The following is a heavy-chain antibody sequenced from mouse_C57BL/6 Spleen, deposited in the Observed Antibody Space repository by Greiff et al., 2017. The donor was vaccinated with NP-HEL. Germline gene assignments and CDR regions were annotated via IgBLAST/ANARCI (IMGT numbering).Heavy chain of an antibody. Sequence: QVQLQQSGAELVRPGSSVKLSCKASGYTFTSYWMDWVKQRPGQGLEWIGNIYPSDSETHYNQKFKDKATLTVDKSSSTAYMQLSSLTSEDSAVYYCARCTTVAVGDYFDDWGQGTTLTVSS. J-gene: IGHJ2*01. D-gene: IGHD1-1*01. CDR1: GYTFTSYW. V-gene: IGHV1-61*01. CDR3: ARCTTVAVGDYFDD. CDR2: IYPSDSET.